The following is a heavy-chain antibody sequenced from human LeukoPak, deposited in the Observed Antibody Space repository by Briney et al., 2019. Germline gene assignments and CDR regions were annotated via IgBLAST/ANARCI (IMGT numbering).Heavy chain of an antibody. D-gene: IGHD1-26*01. V-gene: IGHV1-2*02. CDR1: GYTFTAYN. J-gene: IGHJ4*02. CDR3: ARVYGIVGATKARYYFDY. CDR2: TNPNSGGT. Sequence: ASVKVSCKASGYTFTAYNMHWVRQAPGQGPEWMGWTNPNSGGTNYAQKFQGRVTMTRDTSISTAYMELSRLRSDDTAVYYCARVYGIVGATKARYYFDYWGQGTLVTVSS.